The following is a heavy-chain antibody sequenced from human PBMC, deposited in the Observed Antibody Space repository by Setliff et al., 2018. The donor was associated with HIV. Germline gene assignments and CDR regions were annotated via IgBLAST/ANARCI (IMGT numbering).Heavy chain of an antibody. V-gene: IGHV4-59*11. CDR2: ILYSGTT. Sequence: SETLSLTCSVSSDSLSGHFWSWIRQPPGKGLGWIGSILYSGTTDYNPSLRSRLSISIDTSKAQFSLNLSSVTAADTAVYYCARGRTGHDYWGQGMLVTVSS. CDR1: SDSLSGHF. J-gene: IGHJ4*02. CDR3: ARGRTGHDY.